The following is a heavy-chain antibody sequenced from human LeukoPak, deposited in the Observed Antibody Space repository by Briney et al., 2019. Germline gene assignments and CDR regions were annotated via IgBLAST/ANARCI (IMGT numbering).Heavy chain of an antibody. J-gene: IGHJ4*02. CDR1: GNYW. D-gene: IGHD2/OR15-2a*01. CDR2: INSDGSWT. V-gene: IGHV3-74*01. CDR3: VSFYEAY. Sequence: GGSLRLSCAASGNYWMHWVRQAPGKGLVWVSHINSDGSWTSYADSVKGRFTLSKDNAKNMVYLQMNNLRAEDTAVYYCVSFYEAYWGRGTLVTVSS.